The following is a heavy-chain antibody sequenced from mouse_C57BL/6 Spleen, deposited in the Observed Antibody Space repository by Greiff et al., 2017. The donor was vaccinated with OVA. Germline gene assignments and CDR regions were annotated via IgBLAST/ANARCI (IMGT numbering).Heavy chain of an antibody. CDR1: GYSITSGYY. Sequence: EVQLQESGPGLVKPSQSLSLTCSVTGYSITSGYYWNWIRQFPGNKLEWMGYISYDGSNNYNPSLKNRISITRDTSKNQFFLKLNSVTTEDTATYYCARGREYFDYWGQGTTLTVSS. CDR2: ISYDGSN. J-gene: IGHJ2*01. V-gene: IGHV3-6*01. CDR3: ARGREYFDY.